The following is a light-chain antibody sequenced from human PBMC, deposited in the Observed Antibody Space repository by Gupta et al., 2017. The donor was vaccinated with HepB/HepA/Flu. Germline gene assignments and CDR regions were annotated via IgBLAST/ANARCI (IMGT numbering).Light chain of an antibody. V-gene: IGLV6-57*03. CDR1: SGSIASNY. CDR3: QSYDSSTPVV. CDR2: EDN. Sequence: GKTVTISCTRSSGSIASNYVQWYQQRPGSAPTTVIYEDNQRPSGVPERFSGSIDSSSNSASLPISGLKTEDEADYYCQSYDSSTPVVFGGGTKLTVL. J-gene: IGLJ2*01.